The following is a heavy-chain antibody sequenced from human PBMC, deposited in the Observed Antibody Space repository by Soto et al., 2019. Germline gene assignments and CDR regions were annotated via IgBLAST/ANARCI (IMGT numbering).Heavy chain of an antibody. CDR3: ARGGHVVVVTAAFDY. J-gene: IGHJ4*02. V-gene: IGHV1-46*01. CDR2: INPSGGHT. CDR1: GNTFTNYY. Sequence: QVQLMQSGAEVKKPGASVKVSCKASGNTFTNYYIHWVRQAPGQGLEWMGTINPSGGHTTYSQNFRGRVTMTRATSTSTLYMELTSLTSDDTAVYYCARGGHVVVVTAAFDYWGQGTLVTVSS. D-gene: IGHD2-21*02.